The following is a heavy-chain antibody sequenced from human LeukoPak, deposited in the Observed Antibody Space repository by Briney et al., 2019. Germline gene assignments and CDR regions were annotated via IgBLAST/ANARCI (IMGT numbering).Heavy chain of an antibody. Sequence: GGSLRLSYAACVFPFNIYTIHGVRQAPGKGLEWVALISYDGSNEYYADSVQGRFSISRDNSKNMMYLQMNSLRAEDAAVVYCARSNSGFFAAFDLWGQGTMVTVSS. D-gene: IGHD3-3*01. J-gene: IGHJ3*01. CDR3: ARSNSGFFAAFDL. CDR1: VFPFNIYT. V-gene: IGHV3-30*04. CDR2: ISYDGSNE.